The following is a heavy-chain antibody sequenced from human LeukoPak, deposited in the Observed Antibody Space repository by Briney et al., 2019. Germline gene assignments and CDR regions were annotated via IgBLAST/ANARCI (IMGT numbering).Heavy chain of an antibody. CDR2: IYYSGST. D-gene: IGHD6-13*01. CDR3: ARDVVAAAGTWDY. J-gene: IGHJ4*02. Sequence: KSSETLSLTCTVSGYSISSGYYWGWIRQPPGKGLEWIGYIYYSGSTNYNPSPKSRVTMSVDTSKNQFSLKLSSVTAADTAVYYCARDVVAAAGTWDYWGQGTLVTVSS. V-gene: IGHV4-59*12. CDR1: GYSISSGYY.